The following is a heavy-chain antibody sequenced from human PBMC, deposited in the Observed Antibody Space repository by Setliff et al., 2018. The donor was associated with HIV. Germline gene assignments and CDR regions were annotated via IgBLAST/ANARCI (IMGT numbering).Heavy chain of an antibody. CDR1: GGSISGYH. Sequence: SETLSLTCTVSGGSISGYHWNWLRQTPGKGLEWIGYIYTSRGTNYNHSLRTRVIISVDTSNQFSLKLSSVTAADAAVYFCASVFLYGSGHDVFHIWGQGTMGTGSS. V-gene: IGHV4-4*09. CDR2: IYTSRGT. CDR3: ASVFLYGSGHDVFHI. J-gene: IGHJ3*02. D-gene: IGHD3-10*01.